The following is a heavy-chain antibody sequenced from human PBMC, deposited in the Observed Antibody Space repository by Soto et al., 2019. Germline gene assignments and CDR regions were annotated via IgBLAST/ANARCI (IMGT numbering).Heavy chain of an antibody. V-gene: IGHV3-13*04. D-gene: IGHD2-8*02. CDR1: GFTFSSHD. Sequence: LRLSCAASGFTFSSHDMHWVRQATGKGLEWVSGFGRVGDTYYSDSVKGRFIVSRENARNSFSLQMNSLRAGDTAVYYCVRRFCTGGDCPGIGLDYWGQGTLVTVSS. J-gene: IGHJ4*02. CDR3: VRRFCTGGDCPGIGLDY. CDR2: FGRVGDT.